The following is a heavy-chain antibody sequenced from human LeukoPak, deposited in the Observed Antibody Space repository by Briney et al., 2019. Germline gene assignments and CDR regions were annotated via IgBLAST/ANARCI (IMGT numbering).Heavy chain of an antibody. CDR1: GFTFSHYA. D-gene: IGHD6-13*01. CDR2: ISYDGSNI. Sequence: GGSLRLSCEASGFTFSHYAMHWVRQSPGKGLEWVALISYDGSNIQYADSVKGRFTISRDDSKNTLYLQMNTLRTEDTALYYCARDRAAAPWGYFDYWGQGTLVTVSS. CDR3: ARDRAAAPWGYFDY. J-gene: IGHJ4*02. V-gene: IGHV3-30-3*01.